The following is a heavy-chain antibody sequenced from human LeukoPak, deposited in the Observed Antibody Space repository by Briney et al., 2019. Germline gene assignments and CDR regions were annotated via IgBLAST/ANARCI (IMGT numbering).Heavy chain of an antibody. J-gene: IGHJ5*02. CDR2: INPNSGGT. Sequence: ASVKVSCKASGYTFTSYYMHWVRQAPGQGLEWMGRINPNSGGTNYAQKFQGRVTMTRDTSISTAYMELSRLRSDDTAVYYCARESGSSSSWYEANWFDPWGQGTLVTVSS. V-gene: IGHV1-2*06. CDR1: GYTFTSYY. CDR3: ARESGSSSSWYEANWFDP. D-gene: IGHD6-13*01.